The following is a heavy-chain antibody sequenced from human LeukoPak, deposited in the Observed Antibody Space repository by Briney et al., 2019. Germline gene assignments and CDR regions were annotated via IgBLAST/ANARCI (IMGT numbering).Heavy chain of an antibody. D-gene: IGHD3-10*01. CDR2: INHSGST. CDR1: GGSLSGYS. Sequence: PSETLSLTCAVNGGSLSGYSWSWIRQPPGKGLEWIGEINHSGSTNYNAFLTSRVTISADTSQNQFSLKLRSVTAADTAVYYCARVYVTVVRGSWFDPWGQGTLVTVSS. CDR3: ARVYVTVVRGSWFDP. V-gene: IGHV4-34*01. J-gene: IGHJ5*02.